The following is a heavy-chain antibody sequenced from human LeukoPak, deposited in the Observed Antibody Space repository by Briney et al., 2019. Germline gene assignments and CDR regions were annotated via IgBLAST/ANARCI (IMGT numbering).Heavy chain of an antibody. V-gene: IGHV3-11*01. CDR1: GFTFSDYY. J-gene: IGHJ6*03. CDR2: ISSSGSTI. Sequence: GGSLRLSCAASGFTFSDYYMSWIRQAPGKGLEWVSYISSSGSTIYYADSVKGRFTISRDNAKNSLYLQMNSLRAEDTAVYYRARDDYGSGSYYYYYYMDVWGKGTTVTVSS. CDR3: ARDDYGSGSYYYYYYMDV. D-gene: IGHD3-10*01.